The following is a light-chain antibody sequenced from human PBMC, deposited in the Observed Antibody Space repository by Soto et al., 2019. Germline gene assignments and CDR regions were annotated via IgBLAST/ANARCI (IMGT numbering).Light chain of an antibody. V-gene: IGLV2-14*03. Sequence: QPVLTQSASVSGSPGQSITISCTGTSSDVGAYNFVSWYQHHPGKAPKLLIYDVTNRPSGVSSRFSGSKSGNTASLTISGLQAEDEADYYCTSYSSSSTLYVFGTGTKLTVL. CDR3: TSYSSSSTLYV. CDR1: SSDVGAYNF. J-gene: IGLJ1*01. CDR2: DVT.